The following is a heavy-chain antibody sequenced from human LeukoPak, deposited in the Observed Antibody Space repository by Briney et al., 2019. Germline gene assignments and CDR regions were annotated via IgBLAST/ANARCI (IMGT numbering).Heavy chain of an antibody. Sequence: EASVKVSCTASGYAFTSCGISWVRQAPGQGLERMGCISAYNGITNYAQQFQGRVTMTSDPSTSTAYMELRSLRPDDTAMYYCPRDGLVVVVGATHEYFHHCAQGTLVTVSS. V-gene: IGHV1-18*01. J-gene: IGHJ1*01. CDR1: GYAFTSCG. D-gene: IGHD2-15*01. CDR2: ISAYNGIT. CDR3: PRDGLVVVVGATHEYFHH.